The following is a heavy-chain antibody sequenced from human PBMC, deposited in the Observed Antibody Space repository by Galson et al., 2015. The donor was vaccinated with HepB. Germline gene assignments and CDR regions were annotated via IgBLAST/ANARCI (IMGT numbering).Heavy chain of an antibody. J-gene: IGHJ4*02. CDR2: INHSGST. Sequence: TLSLTCAVYGGSFRGNYWSWIRQSPPKGLEWIGEINHSGSTNYNPSLKSRVTISIDTSKNQFSLKLSSVTAADTAVYYCAGYSSAWASFDYWGQGTLVTVSS. CDR3: AGYSSAWASFDY. V-gene: IGHV4-34*01. CDR1: GGSFRGNY. D-gene: IGHD6-19*01.